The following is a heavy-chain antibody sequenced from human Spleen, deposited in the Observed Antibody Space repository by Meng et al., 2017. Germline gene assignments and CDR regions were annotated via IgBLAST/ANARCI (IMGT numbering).Heavy chain of an antibody. D-gene: IGHD2/OR15-2a*01. CDR3: AKDFSNFAPLTPIDY. J-gene: IGHJ4*02. V-gene: IGHV3-23*01. Sequence: GESLKISCAASGFTFSSYAMSWVRQAPGKGLEWVSAISGSGGSTYYADSVKGRFTISRDNSKNTLYLQMNSLRVEDTAVYFCAKDFSNFAPLTPIDYWGQGTLVTVSS. CDR2: ISGSGGST. CDR1: GFTFSSYA.